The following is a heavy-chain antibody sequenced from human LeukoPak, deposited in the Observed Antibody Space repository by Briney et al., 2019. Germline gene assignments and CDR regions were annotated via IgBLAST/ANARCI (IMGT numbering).Heavy chain of an antibody. Sequence: GESLKISCKGSGYCFTSYWIYWVRQMGGKRVEWRGIIYPGNSDTRYSPSFQGQVTISADKSLNTAYLQWSSLKASDTAMYYCARRSYGGKDFGYWGQGTLVTVSS. J-gene: IGHJ4*02. D-gene: IGHD4-23*01. CDR3: ARRSYGGKDFGY. CDR2: IYPGNSDT. V-gene: IGHV5-51*01. CDR1: GYCFTSYW.